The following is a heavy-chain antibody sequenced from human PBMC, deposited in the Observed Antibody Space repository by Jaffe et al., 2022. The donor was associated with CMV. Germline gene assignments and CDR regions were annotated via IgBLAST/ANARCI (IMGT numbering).Heavy chain of an antibody. V-gene: IGHV3-33*01. Sequence: QVQLVESGGGVVQPGRSLRLSCAASGFTFSSYGMHWVRQAPGKGLEWVATIWYDGRKTYYADSVKGRFTISRDNSKNTLYLQMNSLRAEDTAVYYCARDASGWRELDYWGQGTLVTVSS. CDR3: ARDASGWRELDY. CDR2: IWYDGRKT. J-gene: IGHJ4*02. D-gene: IGHD1-26*01. CDR1: GFTFSSYG.